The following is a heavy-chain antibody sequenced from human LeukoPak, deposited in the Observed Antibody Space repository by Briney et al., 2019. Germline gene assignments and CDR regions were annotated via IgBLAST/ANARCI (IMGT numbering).Heavy chain of an antibody. CDR2: LSPDSGGT. J-gene: IGHJ5*02. D-gene: IGHD3-10*01. CDR1: GYTFTVYY. CDR3: AREMSSSGAFDP. V-gene: IGHV1-2*02. Sequence: ASVKVSCKASGYTFTVYYIHWVRQAPGQGLEWMGWLSPDSGGTNYAQKFKGRVTMTRDTSVSTAYLELSRLRSDDTAVYYCAREMSSSGAFDPWGQGTLVTVSS.